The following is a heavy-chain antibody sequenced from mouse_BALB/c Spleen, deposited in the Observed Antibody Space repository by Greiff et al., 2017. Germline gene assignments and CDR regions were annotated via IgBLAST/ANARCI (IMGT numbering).Heavy chain of an antibody. CDR2: IWGDGST. Sequence: QVQLQQSGPGLVAPSQSLSITCTVSGFSLTGYGVNWVRQPPGKGLEWLGMIWGDGSTDYNSALKSRLSISKDNSKSQVFLKMNSLQTDDTARYYCARAYYYGSSPAWFAYWGQGTLVTVSA. D-gene: IGHD1-1*01. J-gene: IGHJ3*01. V-gene: IGHV2-6-7*01. CDR3: ARAYYYGSSPAWFAY. CDR1: GFSLTGYG.